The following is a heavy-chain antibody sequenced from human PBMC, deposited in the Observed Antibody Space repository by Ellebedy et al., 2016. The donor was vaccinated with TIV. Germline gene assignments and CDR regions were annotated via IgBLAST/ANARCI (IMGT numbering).Heavy chain of an antibody. CDR2: VNPFNGGT. Sequence: AASVKVSCKASGYTFTSDLIHWVRQAPGQGLEWMGTVNPFNGGTGYAQRFQGRVTMTRDTTISTVYMDLSRLTSDDTAVYYCTRGPSGGYFDYWGQGTLVPVSS. CDR3: TRGPSGGYFDY. J-gene: IGHJ4*02. V-gene: IGHV1-46*01. CDR1: GYTFTSDL. D-gene: IGHD3-10*01.